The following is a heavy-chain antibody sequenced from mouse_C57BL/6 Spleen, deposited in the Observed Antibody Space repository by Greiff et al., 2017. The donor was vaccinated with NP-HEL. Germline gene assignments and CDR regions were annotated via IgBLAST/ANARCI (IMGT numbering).Heavy chain of an antibody. CDR1: GYTFTDYN. V-gene: IGHV1-22*01. CDR2: INPNNGGT. Sequence: EVQLQQSGPELVKPGASVKMSCKASGYTFTDYNMHWVKQSHGKSLEWIGYINPNNGGTSYNQKFKGKVTLTVNKSSSTAYMELRSLTSEDSAVYYCARSGYDYDDAMDYWGQGTSVTVSS. J-gene: IGHJ4*01. D-gene: IGHD2-4*01. CDR3: ARSGYDYDDAMDY.